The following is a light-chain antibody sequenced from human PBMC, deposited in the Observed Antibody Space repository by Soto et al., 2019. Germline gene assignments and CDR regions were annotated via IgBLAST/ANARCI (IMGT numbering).Light chain of an antibody. CDR3: QAFDTRLNSVV. Sequence: QSAVKQPSSVSGAPGQRVTISCTGSSSNIGAGYDVHWYQQFPGRAPKLLIYGNKNRPSGVPDRISGSKSGTSASLDITGLQAEDEADYYCQAFDTRLNSVVFGGGTKLTVL. CDR2: GNK. V-gene: IGLV1-40*01. CDR1: SSNIGAGYD. J-gene: IGLJ2*01.